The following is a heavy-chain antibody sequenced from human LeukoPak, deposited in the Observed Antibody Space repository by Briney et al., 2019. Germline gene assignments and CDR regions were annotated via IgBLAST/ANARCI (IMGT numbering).Heavy chain of an antibody. CDR3: ATETSAWSTFDI. CDR1: GLTFSTYW. D-gene: IGHD3-3*01. Sequence: PGGSLRLSCAASGLTFSTYWMHWVRQAPGKGLVWVSFIKGDGSSATYADSVKGRFTISRDNAKNTLYLQMNSLRAEDTAVYYCATETSAWSTFDIWGQGTMVTVSA. CDR2: IKGDGSSA. V-gene: IGHV3-74*01. J-gene: IGHJ3*02.